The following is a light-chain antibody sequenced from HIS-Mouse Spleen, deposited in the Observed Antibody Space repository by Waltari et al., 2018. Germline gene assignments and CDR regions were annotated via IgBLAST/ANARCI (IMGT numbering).Light chain of an antibody. CDR2: EDS. CDR3: YSTDSSGNHRV. Sequence: SYELTQPPSVSVSPGQTARITCAGDALPQKYPYRYQQTSGQAPVLVIYEDSKRPSGIPERFSGSSSGTMATLTISGAQVEDEADYYCYSTDSSGNHRVFGGGTKLTVL. V-gene: IGLV3-10*01. J-gene: IGLJ2*01. CDR1: ALPQKY.